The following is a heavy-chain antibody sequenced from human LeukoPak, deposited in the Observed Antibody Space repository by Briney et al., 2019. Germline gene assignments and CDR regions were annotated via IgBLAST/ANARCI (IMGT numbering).Heavy chain of an antibody. V-gene: IGHV4-34*01. CDR3: AREGRIMGATIDY. Sequence: PSETLSLTCAVYGGSFSGYYWSWIRQPPGKGLEWIGEINHSGSTNYNPSLKSRVTISVDTSKNQFSLKLSSVTAADTAVYYCAREGRIMGATIDYWGQGALVTVSS. J-gene: IGHJ4*02. CDR1: GGSFSGYY. CDR2: INHSGST. D-gene: IGHD1-26*01.